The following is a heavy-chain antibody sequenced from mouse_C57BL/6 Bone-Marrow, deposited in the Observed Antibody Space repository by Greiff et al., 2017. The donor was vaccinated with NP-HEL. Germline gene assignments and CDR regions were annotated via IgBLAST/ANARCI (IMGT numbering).Heavy chain of an antibody. CDR1: GFSFNTYA. V-gene: IGHV10-1*01. Sequence: EVKLVESGGGLVQPKGSLKLSCAASGFSFNTYAMNWVRQAPGKGLEWVARIRSKSNNYATYYADSVKDRFTISRDDSESMLYLQMNNLKTEDTAMYDCVRHGGIITTEDYWGQGTTLTVSS. CDR2: IRSKSNNYAT. D-gene: IGHD1-2*01. J-gene: IGHJ2*01. CDR3: VRHGGIITTEDY.